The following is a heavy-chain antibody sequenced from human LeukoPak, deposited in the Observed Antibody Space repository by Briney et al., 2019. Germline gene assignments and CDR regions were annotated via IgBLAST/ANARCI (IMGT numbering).Heavy chain of an antibody. CDR1: GYRFTNYG. V-gene: IGHV1-46*01. CDR2: INPSGGSI. Sequence: ASVKVSCKGSGYRFTNYGVSWVRQAPGQGLEWMGIINPSGGSIRYAQKFQGRVTMTRDTSTSTVYMELSSLRSEDTAVYYCARGRNYYDSSRYYYEGDAFDIWGQGTMVTVSS. D-gene: IGHD3-22*01. CDR3: ARGRNYYDSSRYYYEGDAFDI. J-gene: IGHJ3*02.